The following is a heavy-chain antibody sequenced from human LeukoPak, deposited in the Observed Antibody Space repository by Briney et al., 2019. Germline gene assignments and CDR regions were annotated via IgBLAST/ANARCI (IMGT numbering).Heavy chain of an antibody. CDR1: GFTFSSYE. D-gene: IGHD5-12*01. CDR3: ARSDITYSGYDP. J-gene: IGHJ5*02. CDR2: ISSSGSTI. Sequence: GGSLRLSCAASGFTFSSYEMNWVRQAPGKGLEWVSYISSSGSTIYYADSVKGRFTISRDNAKNSLYLQVNSLRAEDTAVYYCARSDITYSGYDPWGQGTLVTVSS. V-gene: IGHV3-48*03.